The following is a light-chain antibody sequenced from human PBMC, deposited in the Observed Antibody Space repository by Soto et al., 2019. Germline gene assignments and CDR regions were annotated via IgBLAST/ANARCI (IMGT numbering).Light chain of an antibody. J-gene: IGLJ1*01. CDR3: SSYTSSSTLV. CDR1: SSDVGGYNY. V-gene: IGLV2-14*01. CDR2: DVS. Sequence: QSALTQPASVSGSPGXSXTISCTGTSSDVGGYNYVSWYQQHPGKAPKLMIYDVSNRPSGVSNRFSGSKSGNTASLTISGLQAEDEADYYCSSYTSSSTLVFGTGTKLTVL.